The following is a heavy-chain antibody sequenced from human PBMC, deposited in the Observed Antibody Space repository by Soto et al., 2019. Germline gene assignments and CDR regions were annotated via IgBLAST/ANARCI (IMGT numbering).Heavy chain of an antibody. D-gene: IGHD2-2*03. V-gene: IGHV1-69*02. CDR1: GGTFSSYT. CDR2: IIPILGIA. CDR3: ASQGGLGSDAFDI. Sequence: ASVKVSCKASGGTFSSYTISWVRQAPGQGLEWMGRIIPILGIANYAQKFQGRVTITADKSTSTAYMELSSLRSEDTAVYYCASQGGLGSDAFDIWGQGTMVTVSS. J-gene: IGHJ3*02.